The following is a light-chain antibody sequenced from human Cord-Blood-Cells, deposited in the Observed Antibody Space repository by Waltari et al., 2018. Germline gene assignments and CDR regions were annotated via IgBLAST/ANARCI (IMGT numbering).Light chain of an antibody. CDR1: QDISNY. CDR3: QQYDNLPWT. CDR2: DAS. J-gene: IGKJ1*01. V-gene: IGKV1-33*01. Sequence: DIQMTQSPSSLSASVGDRVTITCQASQDISNYLKWYQQKPGKAPKLLIYDASNVETGVPSRFSGSGSGTDFTFTISSLQPEDIATYYCQQYDNLPWTFGQGTKVEIK.